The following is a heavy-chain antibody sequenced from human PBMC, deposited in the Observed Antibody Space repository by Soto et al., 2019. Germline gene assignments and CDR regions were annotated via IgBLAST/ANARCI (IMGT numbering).Heavy chain of an antibody. J-gene: IGHJ4*02. V-gene: IGHV4-59*01. CDR1: GGSISSYY. CDR3: ARERHSGYFYFDY. D-gene: IGHD5-12*01. CDR2: IYYSGST. Sequence: SETLSLTCTVSGGSISSYYWSWIRQPPGKGLEWIGYIYYSGSTNYNPSLKSRVTISVDTSKNQFSLKLSSVTAADTAVYYCARERHSGYFYFDYWGQGTLVTVSS.